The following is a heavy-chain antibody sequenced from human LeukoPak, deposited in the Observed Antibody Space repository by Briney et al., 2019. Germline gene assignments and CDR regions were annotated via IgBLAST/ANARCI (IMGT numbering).Heavy chain of an antibody. V-gene: IGHV4-34*01. CDR2: INHSGST. J-gene: IGHJ6*02. CDR1: GGSFSGYY. CDR3: ASLQDIVVVVAATPSGMDV. Sequence: SETLSLTCAVYGGSFSGYYWSWIRQPPGKGLEWIGEINHSGSTNYNPSLKSRVTISVDTSKNQFSLKLSSVTAADTAVYYCASLQDIVVVVAATPSGMDVWGQGTTVTVSS. D-gene: IGHD2-15*01.